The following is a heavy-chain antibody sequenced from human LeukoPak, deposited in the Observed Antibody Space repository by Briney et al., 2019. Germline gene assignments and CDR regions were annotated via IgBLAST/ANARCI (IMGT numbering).Heavy chain of an antibody. CDR2: IIPMINTP. J-gene: IGHJ4*02. D-gene: IGHD4-17*01. CDR3: AIFQGTYGDNDNDF. V-gene: IGHV1-69*13. CDR1: GGTFRSFA. Sequence: GASVKVSCKASGGTFRSFAINWVRQAPGKGLEWMGGIIPMINTPKYAQRFQGRVSITADESTSTGYMEVSSLRFEDTAVYYCAIFQGTYGDNDNDFWGQGTLVTVSS.